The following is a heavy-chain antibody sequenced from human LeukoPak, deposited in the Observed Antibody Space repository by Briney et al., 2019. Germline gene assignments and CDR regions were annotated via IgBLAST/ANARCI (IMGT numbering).Heavy chain of an antibody. CDR1: GFTFSSYA. CDR2: ISGSGGST. CDR3: GRSSWYTLVGNWFDP. V-gene: IGHV3-23*01. D-gene: IGHD6-13*01. J-gene: IGHJ5*02. Sequence: GGSLRLSCAASGFTFSSYAMSWVRQAPGKGLEWVSAISGSGGSTYCADSVKGRFTISRDNSKNTLYLQMNSLRAEDTAVYYCGRSSWYTLVGNWFDPWGQGTLATVSS.